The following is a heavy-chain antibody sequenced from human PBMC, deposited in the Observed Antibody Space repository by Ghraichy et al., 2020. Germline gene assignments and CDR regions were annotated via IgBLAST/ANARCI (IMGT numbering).Heavy chain of an antibody. CDR1: GFTFSSYA. V-gene: IGHV3-23*01. D-gene: IGHD2-15*01. J-gene: IGHJ5*02. CDR3: AKGGYCSGGSCYSNWFDP. Sequence: GGSLRLSCAASGFTFSSYAMSWVRQAPGKGLEWVSAISGSGGSTYYADSVKGRFTISRDNSKNTLYLQMSSLRAEDTAVYYCAKGGYCSGGSCYSNWFDPWGQGTLVTVSS. CDR2: ISGSGGST.